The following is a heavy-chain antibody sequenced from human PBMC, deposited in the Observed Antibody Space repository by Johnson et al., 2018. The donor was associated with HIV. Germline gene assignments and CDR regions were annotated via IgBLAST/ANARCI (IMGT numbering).Heavy chain of an antibody. CDR2: ISYDGSNK. Sequence: QVQLVESGGGVVQPGRSLRLSCAASGFTFSSYAMHWVRQAPGKGLEWVAVISYDGSNKYYGDSVKDRFTISRDNSKNSLYVQMNSLRAEDTALYFCTRGQYLSPFDAFDIWGQGTMVTVSS. V-gene: IGHV3-30*04. CDR3: TRGQYLSPFDAFDI. D-gene: IGHD2/OR15-2a*01. CDR1: GFTFSSYA. J-gene: IGHJ3*02.